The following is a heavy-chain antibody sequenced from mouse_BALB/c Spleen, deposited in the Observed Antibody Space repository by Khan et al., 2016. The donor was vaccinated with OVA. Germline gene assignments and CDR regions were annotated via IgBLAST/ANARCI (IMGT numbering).Heavy chain of an antibody. J-gene: IGHJ3*01. CDR1: GFTFSTYG. CDR3: ARLAYYYTSEGFAY. V-gene: IGHV5-6*01. D-gene: IGHD2-4*01. Sequence: EVQLVESGGDLVKPGGSLKLSCAASGFTFSTYGMSWVRQTPDKRLEWVATISTGGHYTYYIDSVQGRFTISRDNAKNTLHLQMSSLKSEDTAMYYCARLAYYYTSEGFAYWGQGTLVTVSA. CDR2: ISTGGHYT.